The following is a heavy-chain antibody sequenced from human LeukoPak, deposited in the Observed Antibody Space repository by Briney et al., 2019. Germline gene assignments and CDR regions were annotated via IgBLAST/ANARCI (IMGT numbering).Heavy chain of an antibody. CDR2: IYYSGST. J-gene: IGHJ4*02. CDR1: GGSISSGDYY. Sequence: PSQTLSLTCTVSGGSISSGDYYWSWIRQPPGKGLEWIGYIYYSGSTYYNPSLKSRVTISVDTSKTQFSLKLSSVTAADTAVYYCARASSSTSCYFDYWGQGTLVTVSS. D-gene: IGHD2-2*01. CDR3: ARASSSTSCYFDY. V-gene: IGHV4-30-4*08.